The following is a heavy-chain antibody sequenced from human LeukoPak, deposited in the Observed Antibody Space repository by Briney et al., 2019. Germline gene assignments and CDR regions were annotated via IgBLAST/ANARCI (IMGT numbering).Heavy chain of an antibody. V-gene: IGHV3-64D*06. J-gene: IGHJ4*02. CDR2: ISSNGDNT. CDR1: GFTFSTYV. Sequence: GGSLRLSCSVSGFTFSTYVMHWVRQAPGKGLEYVSAISSNGDNTYYADSVKGRFTISRDNSKNTLYLQMSSLRPDDTAVYFCVGGTGYWGQGTLVTVSS. CDR3: VGGTGY.